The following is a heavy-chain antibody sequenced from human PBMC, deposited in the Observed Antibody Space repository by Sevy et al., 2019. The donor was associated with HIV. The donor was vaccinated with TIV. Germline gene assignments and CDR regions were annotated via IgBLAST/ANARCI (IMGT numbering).Heavy chain of an antibody. V-gene: IGHV3-23*01. CDR1: GFPFSNFA. J-gene: IGHJ6*02. CDR3: AKRRVQSGLSGGGANYGMDV. Sequence: GGSLRLSCAASGFPFSNFAMSWVRRAPGKGLEWVSTLIGGGSRTYYADSVTGLFIISRDNSRNTLYLQMNSLRAEDTAIYYCAKRRVQSGLSGGGANYGMDVCGRGTTVTVSS. CDR2: LIGGGSRT. D-gene: IGHD2-8*02.